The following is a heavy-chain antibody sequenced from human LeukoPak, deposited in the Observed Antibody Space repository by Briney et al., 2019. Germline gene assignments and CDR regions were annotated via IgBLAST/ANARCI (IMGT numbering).Heavy chain of an antibody. D-gene: IGHD1-26*01. CDR2: ISSSGVTI. Sequence: PGGSLRLSCAASGFTFSGYEMNWVRQAPGKGLEWVSYISSSGVTIDYADSVKGRFTISRDNAKNSLYLQMNTLRAEDTALYYCARLAYSGSSYVDYWGQGTLVTVSS. CDR1: GFTFSGYE. V-gene: IGHV3-48*03. J-gene: IGHJ4*02. CDR3: ARLAYSGSSYVDY.